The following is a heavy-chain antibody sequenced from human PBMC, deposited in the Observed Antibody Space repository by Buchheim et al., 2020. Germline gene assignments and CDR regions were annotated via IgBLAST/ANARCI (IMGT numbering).Heavy chain of an antibody. Sequence: DVQLVESGGDLVQPGGSLRLSCAASGFRVSDYWMHWVRQVPGEGPVWVARINPDTGAARIISYANSVRGRFSISRDSAKNTFNLHMNNLRPEDTAVYYCARDLTGPFDLWGQGTL. J-gene: IGHJ4*02. CDR2: INPDTGAARII. D-gene: IGHD7-27*01. V-gene: IGHV3-74*01. CDR1: GFRVSDYW. CDR3: ARDLTGPFDL.